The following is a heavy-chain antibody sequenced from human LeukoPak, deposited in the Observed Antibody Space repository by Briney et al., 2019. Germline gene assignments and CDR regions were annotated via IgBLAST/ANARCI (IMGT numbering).Heavy chain of an antibody. CDR2: IRGSGGST. V-gene: IGHV3-23*01. J-gene: IGHJ4*02. D-gene: IGHD2-2*01. CDR3: AKEGGQYQAPV. CDR1: GFTFSNYA. Sequence: GGSLRLSCAASGFTFSNYAMSWVRQAPGKGLEWVSGIRGSGGSTDYADSVKGRFTISRDNSKNTLYLQMNSLRAEDTAVYYCAKEGGQYQAPVWGQGTLVTVSS.